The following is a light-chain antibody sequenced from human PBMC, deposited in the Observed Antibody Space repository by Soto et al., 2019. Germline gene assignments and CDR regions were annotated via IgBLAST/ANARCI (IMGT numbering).Light chain of an antibody. CDR2: GAS. Sequence: IVLTQSPGTLSLFPGERATLSCRASQSITSGYLAWYQQKPGQSPRLLIYGASSRATGIPDRFSGSGSGTDFTLTISRLEPEDFAVYYCHQYGSSPTFGQGTRLEIK. CDR1: QSITSGY. V-gene: IGKV3-20*01. CDR3: HQYGSSPT. J-gene: IGKJ5*01.